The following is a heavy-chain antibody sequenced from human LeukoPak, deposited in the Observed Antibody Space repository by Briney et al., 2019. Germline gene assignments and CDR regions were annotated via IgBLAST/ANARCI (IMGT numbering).Heavy chain of an antibody. Sequence: SETLSLTCSVSGGSTSGSYWNWIREPPGKGLEWIGYVSYSGSTNYNPSLKSRVTISVDTSKNQFSLKLSSVTAADTAVYYCARTASITIFGVVIMDSVDYWGQGTLVTVSS. CDR2: VSYSGST. CDR3: ARTASITIFGVVIMDSVDY. V-gene: IGHV4-59*01. D-gene: IGHD3-3*01. J-gene: IGHJ4*02. CDR1: GGSTSGSY.